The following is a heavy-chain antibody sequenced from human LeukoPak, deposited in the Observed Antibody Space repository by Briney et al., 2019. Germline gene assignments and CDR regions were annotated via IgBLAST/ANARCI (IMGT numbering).Heavy chain of an antibody. Sequence: WASVKVSCKASGYIFDIYAMIWVRQAPGQGLELMGWINTNTGNPTYAQGFTGRFVFSLDTSVSTAYLQISSLKAEDTAVYYCARDHSLTLGTTTYFQHWGQGTLVTVSS. CDR3: ARDHSLTLGTTTYFQH. J-gene: IGHJ1*01. CDR1: GYIFDIYA. CDR2: INTNTGNP. D-gene: IGHD1-1*01. V-gene: IGHV7-4-1*02.